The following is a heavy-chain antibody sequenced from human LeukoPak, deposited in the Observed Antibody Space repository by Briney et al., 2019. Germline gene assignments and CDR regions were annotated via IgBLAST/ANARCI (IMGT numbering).Heavy chain of an antibody. CDR1: GGTFSSYA. Sequence: ASVKVSCKASGGTFSSYAISWVRQAPGQGLEWMGGIIPIFGTANYAQKFQGRVTITTDESTSTAYMELSSLRSEDTAVCYCARSITIFGVANPNWFDPWGQGTLVTVSS. CDR3: ARSITIFGVANPNWFDP. V-gene: IGHV1-69*05. CDR2: IIPIFGTA. D-gene: IGHD3-3*01. J-gene: IGHJ5*02.